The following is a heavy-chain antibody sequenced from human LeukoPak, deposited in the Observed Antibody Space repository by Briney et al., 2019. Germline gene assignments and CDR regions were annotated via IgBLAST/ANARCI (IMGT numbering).Heavy chain of an antibody. Sequence: ASVKVSCKASGYTFTSYVISWVRQAPGQGLEWMGWISAYNGNTNYAQKLQGRVTMTTDTSTSTAYMELRSLRSDDTAVYYCARDGGYCSSTSCYYWFDPWGQGTLVTVSS. J-gene: IGHJ5*02. CDR2: ISAYNGNT. D-gene: IGHD2-2*01. V-gene: IGHV1-18*01. CDR1: GYTFTSYV. CDR3: ARDGGYCSSTSCYYWFDP.